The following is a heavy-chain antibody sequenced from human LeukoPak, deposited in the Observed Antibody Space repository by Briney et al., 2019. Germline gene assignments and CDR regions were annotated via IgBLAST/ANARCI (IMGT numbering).Heavy chain of an antibody. V-gene: IGHV3-48*01. Sequence: GGSLRLSCAASGFTFSSYSMNWVRQAPGKGLEWVSYISSSSSTIYHADSVKGRFTISRDNAKNSLYLQMNSLRADDTAVYYCARANSGSYYSDFDYWGQGTLVTVSS. J-gene: IGHJ4*02. CDR3: ARANSGSYYSDFDY. CDR2: ISSSSSTI. D-gene: IGHD1-26*01. CDR1: GFTFSSYS.